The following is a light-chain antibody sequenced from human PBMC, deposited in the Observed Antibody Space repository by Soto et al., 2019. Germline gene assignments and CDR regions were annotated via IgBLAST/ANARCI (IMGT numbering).Light chain of an antibody. V-gene: IGKV3-15*01. Sequence: EIVMTQSPATLSVSPGETATLSCRASQRVGINLAWYQQKPGQAPRLLIYSASTRASGIPDRFSGSGSGTEVTLTISGLQSEDFAFFYCQQYDGWPRTFGQGTKVEIK. CDR1: QRVGIN. CDR2: SAS. J-gene: IGKJ1*01. CDR3: QQYDGWPRT.